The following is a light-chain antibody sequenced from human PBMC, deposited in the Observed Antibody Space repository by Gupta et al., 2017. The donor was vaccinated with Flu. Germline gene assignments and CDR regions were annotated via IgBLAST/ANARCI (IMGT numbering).Light chain of an antibody. CDR3: GVWDESRNGHVV. CDR2: GYN. V-gene: IGLV1-44*01. CDR1: SSLIGSGT. J-gene: IGLJ2*01. Sequence: SVLPPPPSASGTPVPRVTISCSGISSLIGSGTVNWYQQHPGTPPKLLIYGYNQRRSGGPDRLSGSTSGTAAALAISGLQAEEEADYYCGVWDESRNGHVVFGGGTKLTVL.